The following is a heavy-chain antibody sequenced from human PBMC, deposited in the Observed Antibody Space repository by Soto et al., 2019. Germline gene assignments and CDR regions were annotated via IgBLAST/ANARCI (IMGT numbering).Heavy chain of an antibody. J-gene: IGHJ4*02. V-gene: IGHV4-34*01. CDR3: ARGGFKNYYGSGSYYWSPPQYYFDY. Sequence: SETLSLTCAVYGGSFSGYYWSWIRQPPGKGLEWIGEINHSGSTNYNPSLKSRVTISVDTSKNQFSLKLGSVTAADTAVYYCARGGFKNYYGSGSYYWSPPQYYFDYWGQGTLVTVSS. CDR2: INHSGST. D-gene: IGHD3-10*01. CDR1: GGSFSGYY.